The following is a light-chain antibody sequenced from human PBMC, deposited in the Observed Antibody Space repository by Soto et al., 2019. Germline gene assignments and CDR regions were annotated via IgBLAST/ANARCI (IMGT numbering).Light chain of an antibody. V-gene: IGLV2-14*01. Sequence: QFVLTQPASVSGSPGQSITISCTGTSSDVGGFNYVSWYQQHPGKAPKLLIFDVYSQPSGISNRFSGSKSGNTASLTISGLQAEDEADYYCSSYTTSSSYVFGAGTKVTVL. CDR1: SSDVGGFNY. CDR3: SSYTTSSSYV. CDR2: DVY. J-gene: IGLJ1*01.